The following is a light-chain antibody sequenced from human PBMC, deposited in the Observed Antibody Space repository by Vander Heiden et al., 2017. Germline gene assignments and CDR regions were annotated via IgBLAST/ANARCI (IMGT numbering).Light chain of an antibody. CDR3: QQYYSTPQT. V-gene: IGKV4-1*01. CDR1: QSVLYSSINKNY. Sequence: DIVMTQFPDSLAVSLGERATINCKSSQSVLYSSINKNYLAWYQKKPGQPPKLLIYWASTRESGVPDRFSGSGSGTDFTLTISSLQAEDVAVYYCQQYYSTPQTFGQGTKVEIK. CDR2: WAS. J-gene: IGKJ1*01.